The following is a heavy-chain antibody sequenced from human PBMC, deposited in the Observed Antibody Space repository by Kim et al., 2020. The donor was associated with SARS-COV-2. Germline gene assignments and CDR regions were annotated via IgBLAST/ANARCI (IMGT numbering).Heavy chain of an antibody. CDR1: GGSISSGGYY. V-gene: IGHV4-31*03. D-gene: IGHD5-12*01. J-gene: IGHJ4*02. Sequence: SETLSLTCTVSGGSISSGGYYWSWIRQHQGKGLEWIGYIYYSGSTYYNPSLKSRVTISVDTSKNQFSLKLSSVTAADTAVYYCARSDLRRYSGYEFDYWGQGTLVTVSS. CDR2: IYYSGST. CDR3: ARSDLRRYSGYEFDY.